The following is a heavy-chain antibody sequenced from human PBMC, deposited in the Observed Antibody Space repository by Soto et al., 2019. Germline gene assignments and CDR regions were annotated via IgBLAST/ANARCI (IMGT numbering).Heavy chain of an antibody. J-gene: IGHJ6*02. Sequence: GESLKISCKGSGYSFTSYWISWVRQMPGKGLEWMGRIDPSDSYTNYSPSFQVHVTISADKSISTAYLQWSSLKASDTAMYYCARLTNRIAAAEVYYYGMDVWGQGTTVTVSS. D-gene: IGHD6-13*01. V-gene: IGHV5-10-1*01. CDR1: GYSFTSYW. CDR2: IDPSDSYT. CDR3: ARLTNRIAAAEVYYYGMDV.